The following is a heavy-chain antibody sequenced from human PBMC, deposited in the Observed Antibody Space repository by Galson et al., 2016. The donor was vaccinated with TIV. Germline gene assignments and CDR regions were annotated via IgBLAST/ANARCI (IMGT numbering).Heavy chain of an antibody. J-gene: IGHJ6*02. CDR2: ISDGGNT. Sequence: SLRLSCASSGLSVSSNYMTWVRQAPGKGLEWVSLISDGGNTYYSDSVRGLFTISRDNSKNTLYLQMSSLRAEDTAVYYCARDRVVDATYYYYYYGMDVWGQGTTVTVSS. CDR1: GLSVSSNY. CDR3: ARDRVVDATYYYYYYGMDV. V-gene: IGHV3-66*02. D-gene: IGHD2-15*01.